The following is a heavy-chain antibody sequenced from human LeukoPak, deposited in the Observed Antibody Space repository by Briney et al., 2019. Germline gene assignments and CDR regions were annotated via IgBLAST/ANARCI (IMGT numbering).Heavy chain of an antibody. CDR2: IYYSGST. V-gene: IGHV4-59*12. D-gene: IGHD1-26*01. CDR3: ARRVGATDY. Sequence: SETLSLTCTVSGGSISSYYWSWIRQPPGKGLEWIGYIYYSGSTNYNPSLKSRVTISVDTSKNKFSLKLSSVTAADTAVYYCARRVGATDYWGQGTLVTVSS. CDR1: GGSISSYY. J-gene: IGHJ4*02.